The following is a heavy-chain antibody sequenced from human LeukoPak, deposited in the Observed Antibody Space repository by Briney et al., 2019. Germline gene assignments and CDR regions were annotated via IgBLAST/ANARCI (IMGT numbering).Heavy chain of an antibody. CDR1: GGSFSGYY. Sequence: SETLSLTCAVYGGSFSGYYWSWIRQPPGKGLEWIGEINHSGSTNYNPSLKSRVTISVDTSKNQFSLKLSSVTAADTAVYYCARRTYTSRRYCYCYMDVWGKGTTVTVSS. D-gene: IGHD6-13*01. CDR3: ARRTYTSRRYCYCYMDV. V-gene: IGHV4-34*01. J-gene: IGHJ6*03. CDR2: INHSGST.